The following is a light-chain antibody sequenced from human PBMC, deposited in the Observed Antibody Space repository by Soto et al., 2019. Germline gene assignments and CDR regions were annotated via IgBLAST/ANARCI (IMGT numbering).Light chain of an antibody. Sequence: EIVLTQSPATLSLSPGERATLSCRASQSVTGSYLAWYQQRPGQAPRLLIYAASSRATGITDRFSGSGSVTEFTLTISRLEPEDFAVYYCQQYGDSPETFGQGTKVEIK. CDR2: AAS. J-gene: IGKJ1*01. CDR3: QQYGDSPET. V-gene: IGKV3-20*01. CDR1: QSVTGSY.